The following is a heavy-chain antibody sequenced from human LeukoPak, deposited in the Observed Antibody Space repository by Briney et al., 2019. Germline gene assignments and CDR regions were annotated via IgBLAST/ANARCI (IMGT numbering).Heavy chain of an antibody. D-gene: IGHD7-27*01. J-gene: IGHJ4*02. CDR2: IFSGGST. CDR1: GFSVSGNY. CDR3: ARTLPGSYSDC. V-gene: IGHV3-53*01. Sequence: GGSLRLSCAASGFSVSGNYMSWVRQAPGKGLEWVSVIFSGGSTYYADSVKGRFTISRDDSKNTVYLQLNSLRAEDTAVYYCARTLPGSYSDCWGQGTLVAVS.